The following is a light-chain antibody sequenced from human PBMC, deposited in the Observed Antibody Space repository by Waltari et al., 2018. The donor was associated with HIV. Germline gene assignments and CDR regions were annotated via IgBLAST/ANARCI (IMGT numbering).Light chain of an antibody. Sequence: SYVLTQPPSVSVAPGQTAGITCGGDNIGSKREHWYQQKPGQAHVLLIYDGADRPYGIPERFSCSNSEKSAILTIGRVEAGDEADYYCQVWDSGSDEVVFGGGTNLAVL. J-gene: IGLJ2*01. V-gene: IGLV3-21*02. CDR2: DGA. CDR1: NIGSKR. CDR3: QVWDSGSDEVV.